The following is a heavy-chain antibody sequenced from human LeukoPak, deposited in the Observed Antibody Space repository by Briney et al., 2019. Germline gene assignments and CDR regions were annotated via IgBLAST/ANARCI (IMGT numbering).Heavy chain of an antibody. Sequence: ASVKVSCKASGYTFTSYGISWVRQAPGQGLEWMGWISAYNGNTNYAQKLQGRVTMTTDTSTSTAYMELRSLRSDDTAVYYCARGYSSSWYRSVRYYYYMDVWGKGTTVTVSS. V-gene: IGHV1-18*01. D-gene: IGHD6-13*01. CDR3: ARGYSSSWYRSVRYYYYMDV. J-gene: IGHJ6*03. CDR1: GYTFTSYG. CDR2: ISAYNGNT.